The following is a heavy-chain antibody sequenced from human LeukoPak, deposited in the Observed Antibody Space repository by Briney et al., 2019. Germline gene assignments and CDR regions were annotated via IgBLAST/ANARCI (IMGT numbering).Heavy chain of an antibody. CDR1: GGSFSDYY. CDR2: INHSGST. J-gene: IGHJ4*02. Sequence: PSETLSLTCAVSGGSFSDYYWSWIRQPPGKGLEWIGEINHSGSTNYNPSLKSRVSISVDTSKNQFSLKLNSVTAADTAVYYCAVRRYSTRGLDYWGQGTLVTVSS. CDR3: AVRRYSTRGLDY. V-gene: IGHV4-34*01. D-gene: IGHD2-15*01.